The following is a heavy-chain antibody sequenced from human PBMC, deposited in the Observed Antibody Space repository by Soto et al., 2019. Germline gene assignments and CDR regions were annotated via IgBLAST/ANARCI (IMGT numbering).Heavy chain of an antibody. Sequence: SVKVSCKASGYTFTSYAMHWARQAPGKRLEWMGWINAGNGNTKYSQRFQGRVTITRDTSASTAYMELSSLRSEDTAVYYCARGSGYYYWDDYWGQGTLVTVSS. CDR2: INAGNGNT. J-gene: IGHJ4*02. V-gene: IGHV1-3*01. CDR1: GYTFTSYA. D-gene: IGHD3-22*01. CDR3: ARGSGYYYWDDY.